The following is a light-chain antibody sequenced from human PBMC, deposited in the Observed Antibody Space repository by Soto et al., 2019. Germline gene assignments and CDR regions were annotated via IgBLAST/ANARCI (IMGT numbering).Light chain of an antibody. CDR3: QSADSSGTVV. J-gene: IGLJ2*01. Sequence: SYELTQSPSVSVSPGQTARITCSGDALPKQYVYWYQQKSGQAPVMVIYKDTERPSGIPERFSGSNSGTKVTLTISGVQAEDEADYYCQSADSSGTVVFGGGTKLTVL. CDR2: KDT. CDR1: ALPKQY. V-gene: IGLV3-25*03.